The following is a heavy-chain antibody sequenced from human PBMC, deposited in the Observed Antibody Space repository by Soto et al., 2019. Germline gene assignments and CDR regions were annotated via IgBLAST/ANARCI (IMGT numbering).Heavy chain of an antibody. Sequence: GGSLRLSCAASGFTFSAYSINWVRQAPGKGLDWVSSISSTSSVIFYAESVRGRFTISRDNAKNSLYLQMNGLRAEDTAVYYCVRGGSGATSADLFDAWGQGTLVTVSS. CDR2: ISSTSSVI. J-gene: IGHJ3*01. CDR1: GFTFSAYS. CDR3: VRGGSGATSADLFDA. D-gene: IGHD3-10*01. V-gene: IGHV3-21*01.